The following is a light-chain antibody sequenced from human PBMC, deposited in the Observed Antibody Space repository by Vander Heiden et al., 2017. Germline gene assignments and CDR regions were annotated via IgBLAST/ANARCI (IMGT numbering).Light chain of an antibody. V-gene: IGKV1-39*01. CDR1: QSIISY. Sequence: DIQMTQSPSSLSASVGDRVTITCRASQSIISYLNWYQQKPGKAPKLLIYAASSLQSGDPSRFSGSGSGTDFTLTISSLQPEDFATYYCQQSDSTPRTFGQGTKLEIK. J-gene: IGKJ2*01. CDR2: AAS. CDR3: QQSDSTPRT.